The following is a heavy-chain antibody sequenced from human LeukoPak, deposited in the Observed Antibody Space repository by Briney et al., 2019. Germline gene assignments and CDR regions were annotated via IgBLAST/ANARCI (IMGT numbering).Heavy chain of an antibody. CDR1: GFTFSSYS. D-gene: IGHD3-22*01. Sequence: PGGSLRLSCAASGFTFSSYSMNWVRQAPGKGLEWVSSISSSSSYIYYADSVKGRFTISRDNAKNSLYLQMNSLRAEDTAVYYCARVQATKYGGYYDSSGYYSDYWGQGTLVTVSS. J-gene: IGHJ4*02. CDR2: ISSSSSYI. V-gene: IGHV3-21*01. CDR3: ARVQATKYGGYYDSSGYYSDY.